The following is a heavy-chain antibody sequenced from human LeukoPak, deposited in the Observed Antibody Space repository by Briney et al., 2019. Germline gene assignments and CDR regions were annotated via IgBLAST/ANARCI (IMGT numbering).Heavy chain of an antibody. Sequence: PGGSLRLSCAVWGFILRDFSMQWVSEAPGKGLEGVTDISCEGNSKYYAAAVKGRFTIFRDTSKNTLYLQRSSLRAEDRAVYYCSRAQNSAWHNFEYWGQGALVTVSS. CDR2: ISCEGNSK. CDR3: SRAQNSAWHNFEY. V-gene: IGHV3-30-3*01. D-gene: IGHD6-19*01. CDR1: GFILRDFS. J-gene: IGHJ4*02.